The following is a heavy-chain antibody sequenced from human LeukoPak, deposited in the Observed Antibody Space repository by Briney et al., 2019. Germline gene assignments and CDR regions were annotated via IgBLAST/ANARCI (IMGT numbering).Heavy chain of an antibody. CDR1: SDFFSGWY. CDR2: NNHSGST. V-gene: IGHV4-34*01. Sequence: PSETLSLPCAVKSDFFSGWYRLGTRHPPGKGLEWSGENNHSGSTNYNPSLKSRVTISVDPSKNQFYLKLSSVTAADTAVYYCARARNLSRNCSSSSCYLYYYYYMDVWGKGTTVTVSS. J-gene: IGHJ6*03. D-gene: IGHD2-2*01. CDR3: ARARNLSRNCSSSSCYLYYYYYMDV.